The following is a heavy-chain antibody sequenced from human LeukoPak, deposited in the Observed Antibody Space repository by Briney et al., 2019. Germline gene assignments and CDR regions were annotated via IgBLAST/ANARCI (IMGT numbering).Heavy chain of an antibody. J-gene: IGHJ6*02. CDR3: ARGRKLTAAVPYYYYGMDV. CDR2: ISSSSSYI. D-gene: IGHD6-13*01. CDR1: GFTFSSYS. Sequence: PGGSLRLSCAASGFTFSSYSMNWVRQAPGKGLEWVSSISSSSSYIYYADSVKGRFTISRDNAKNSLYLQMNSLRAEDTAVYYCARGRKLTAAVPYYYYGMDVWGQGTTVTVSS. V-gene: IGHV3-21*01.